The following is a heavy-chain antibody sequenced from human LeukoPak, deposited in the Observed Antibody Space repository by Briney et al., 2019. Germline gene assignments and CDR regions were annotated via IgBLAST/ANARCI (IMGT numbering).Heavy chain of an antibody. Sequence: PSETLSLTFTVSGGSISSSSYYWGWIRQPPGKGLEWIGSIYYSGSTYYNPSLKSRVTISVDTSKNQFSLKLSSVTAADTAVYYCASSLGYRYYYYYMDVWGKGTTVTVSS. CDR3: ASSLGYRYYYYYMDV. CDR2: IYYSGST. CDR1: GGSISSSSYY. J-gene: IGHJ6*03. D-gene: IGHD3-22*01. V-gene: IGHV4-39*01.